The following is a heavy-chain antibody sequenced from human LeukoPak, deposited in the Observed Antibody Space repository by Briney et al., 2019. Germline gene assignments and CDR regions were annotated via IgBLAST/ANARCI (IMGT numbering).Heavy chain of an antibody. Sequence: PGGSLRLSCAASGFTFSSYWMSWVRQAPGKGLEWVANIKQDGSEKYYVDSVKGRFTISRDNAKNSLYLQTNSLRAEDTAVYYCARTTKDVDTAMVTSFRGYYYGMDVWGQGTTVTVSS. CDR1: GFTFSSYW. V-gene: IGHV3-7*01. J-gene: IGHJ6*02. CDR3: ARTTKDVDTAMVTSFRGYYYGMDV. CDR2: IKQDGSEK. D-gene: IGHD5-18*01.